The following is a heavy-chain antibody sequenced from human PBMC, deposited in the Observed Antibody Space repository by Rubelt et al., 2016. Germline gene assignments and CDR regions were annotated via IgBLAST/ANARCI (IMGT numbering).Heavy chain of an antibody. CDR3: ARGRRGSSSWLGRDYYGMDV. Sequence: QVQLQQWGAGLLKPSETLSLTCAVYGGSFSGYYWSWIRQPPGKGLEWIGEINHSGSTNYNPSLKGRVTRSVDPSKNQFSLKLSSVTAADTAVYYWARGRRGSSSWLGRDYYGMDVWGQGTTVTVSS. CDR1: GGSFSGYY. J-gene: IGHJ6*02. CDR2: INHSGST. D-gene: IGHD6-13*01. V-gene: IGHV4-34*01.